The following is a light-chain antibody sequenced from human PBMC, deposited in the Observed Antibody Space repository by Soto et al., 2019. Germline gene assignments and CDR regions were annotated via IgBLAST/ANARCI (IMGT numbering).Light chain of an antibody. Sequence: DIQMTQSPSTLSASVGDRVTITCRASQSISSWLAWYQQKPGKAPKLLIYDASSLESGVPSRFSGSGSGTDFTLTISSLQSEDFAIYYCQQYNNWPTTFGQGTKVDI. CDR3: QQYNNWPTT. CDR2: DAS. V-gene: IGKV1-5*01. CDR1: QSISSW. J-gene: IGKJ1*01.